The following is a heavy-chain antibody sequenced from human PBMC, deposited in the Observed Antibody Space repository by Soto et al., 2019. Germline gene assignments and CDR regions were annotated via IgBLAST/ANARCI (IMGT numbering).Heavy chain of an antibody. CDR3: ATGGIYYEA. CDR1: GFAFSHNY. CDR2: ISTSGSPA. Sequence: GGSLRLSCTVSGFAFSHNYLTWIRQAPGKGLEWLSYISTSGSPAYYADSVKGRFTISTDNSKKSLYLQMDSLRAEDTGVYYFATGGIYYEAWGQGTLVTVSS. D-gene: IGHD1-26*01. J-gene: IGHJ5*02. V-gene: IGHV3-11*01.